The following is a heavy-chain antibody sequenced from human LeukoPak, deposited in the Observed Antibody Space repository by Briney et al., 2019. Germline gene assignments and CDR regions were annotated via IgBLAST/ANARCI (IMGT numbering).Heavy chain of an antibody. CDR2: IHNSGRT. Sequence: PSETLSLTCSVSGGSVSSYYWSWIRQSPGKGLEWIGYIHNSGRTNYNPSLKSRVTGFVDTSKNQVSLRLSSVTAADTAVYYCTRESRPFCPFAYWGQGVLVTVSS. V-gene: IGHV4-4*08. CDR1: GGSVSSYY. D-gene: IGHD2-2*01. CDR3: TRESRPFCPFAY. J-gene: IGHJ4*02.